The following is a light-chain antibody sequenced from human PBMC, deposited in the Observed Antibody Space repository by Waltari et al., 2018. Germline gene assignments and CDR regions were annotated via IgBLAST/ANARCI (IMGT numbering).Light chain of an antibody. CDR2: AAS. Sequence: DVQLTQSPSFLSASVGDRVTITCRASQGISTYLAWYQQKPGKAPKVLISAASTSQTGVPSRFSGSGSGTEFTLTISSLQPEDFATYDCQQLNTYPLTFGGGTKVEIK. CDR3: QQLNTYPLT. CDR1: QGISTY. V-gene: IGKV1-9*01. J-gene: IGKJ4*01.